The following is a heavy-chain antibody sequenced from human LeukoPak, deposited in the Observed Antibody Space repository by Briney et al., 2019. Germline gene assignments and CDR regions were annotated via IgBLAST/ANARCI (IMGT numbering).Heavy chain of an antibody. V-gene: IGHV3-7*03. CDR3: ARGGGLWVAFDI. CDR1: GFTFSSYW. CDR2: IKQDGSEK. J-gene: IGHJ3*02. Sequence: GGSLRLSCAASGFTFSSYWLSWVRQAPGKGLEWVANIKQDGSEKYYVDSVKGQFTISRDNAKNSLYLQMNSLRAEDTAVYYCARGGGLWVAFDIWGQGTMVTVSS. D-gene: IGHD2-21*01.